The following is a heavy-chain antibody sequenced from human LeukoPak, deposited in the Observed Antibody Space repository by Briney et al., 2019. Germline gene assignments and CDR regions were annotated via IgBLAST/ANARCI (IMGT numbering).Heavy chain of an antibody. CDR3: AILAGNIAAAGFLTDY. CDR1: GGSFSGYY. V-gene: IGHV4-34*01. D-gene: IGHD6-13*01. CDR2: INHSGST. J-gene: IGHJ4*02. Sequence: SETLSLTCAVYGGSFSGYYWSWIRQPPGKGLEWIGEINHSGSTNYNPSLKSRVTISVDTSKNQFSLKLSSVTAADTAVYYCAILAGNIAAAGFLTDYWGQGTLVTVSS.